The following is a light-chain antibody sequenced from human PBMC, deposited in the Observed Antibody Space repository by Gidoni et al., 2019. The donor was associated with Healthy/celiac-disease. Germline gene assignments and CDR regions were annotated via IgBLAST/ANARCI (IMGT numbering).Light chain of an antibody. Sequence: QSVLTQPPSVSGAPGQTVTISCPGSSSNSGAGYAVHWYQQLPGTAPKPLIYGNSNRPSGVPDRFSGSKSGTSASLAITGLQAEDEADYYCQSYDSSLSVWVFGGGTKLTVL. CDR2: GNS. J-gene: IGLJ3*02. CDR1: SSNSGAGYA. V-gene: IGLV1-40*01. CDR3: QSYDSSLSVWV.